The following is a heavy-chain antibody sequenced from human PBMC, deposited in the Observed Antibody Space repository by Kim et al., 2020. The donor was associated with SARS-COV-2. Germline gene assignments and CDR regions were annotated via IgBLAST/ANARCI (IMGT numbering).Heavy chain of an antibody. CDR2: INHSGST. D-gene: IGHD6-19*01. J-gene: IGHJ6*02. CDR1: GGSFSGYY. CDR3: ARGVSSGWRYYYYYYGMDV. Sequence: SETLSLTCAVYGGSFSGYYWSWIRQPPGKGLEWIGEINHSGSTNYNPSLKSRVTISVDTSKNQFSLKLSSVTAADTTVYYCARGVSSGWRYYYYYYGMDVWGQGTTVTVSS. V-gene: IGHV4-34*01.